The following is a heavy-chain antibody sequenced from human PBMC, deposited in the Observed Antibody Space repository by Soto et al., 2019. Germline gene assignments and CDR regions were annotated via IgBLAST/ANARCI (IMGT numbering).Heavy chain of an antibody. Sequence: EVQLLESGGGLVQPGGSLRVSCVVSGFTFSNYAMTWVRQAPGRGLEWVSAISASGGSTYYRDSLKGRFTISRDNSKNTLYLQMSSLRAEDTAVYYCARGFYDFWSGPSLIDCWGQGTLVTVSS. CDR3: ARGFYDFWSGPSLIDC. D-gene: IGHD3-3*01. V-gene: IGHV3-23*01. CDR1: GFTFSNYA. J-gene: IGHJ4*02. CDR2: ISASGGST.